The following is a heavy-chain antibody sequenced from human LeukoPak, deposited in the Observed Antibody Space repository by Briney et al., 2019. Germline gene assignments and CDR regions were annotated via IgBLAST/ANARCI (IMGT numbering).Heavy chain of an antibody. CDR1: GYTFTSYY. CDR2: INPNSGGT. V-gene: IGHV1-2*04. D-gene: IGHD3-10*01. J-gene: IGHJ5*02. CDR3: ATSGSGRSWDWFAP. Sequence: GASVKVSCKASGYTFTSYYIHWVRQAPGQGLEWMGWINPNSGGTNYAQKFQGWVTMTRDTSISTAYMELSRLRSDDTALYYCATSGSGRSWDWFAPWGQGTLVIVSS.